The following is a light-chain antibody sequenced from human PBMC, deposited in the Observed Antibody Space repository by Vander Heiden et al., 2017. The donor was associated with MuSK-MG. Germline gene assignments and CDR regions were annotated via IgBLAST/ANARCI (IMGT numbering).Light chain of an antibody. J-gene: IGKJ2*01. CDR2: WAS. V-gene: IGKV4-1*01. Sequence: DIVMTQSPDSLAVSLVERATINCKAIQSVYYIVHDKNYLACYQQKPGRPPKSLIYWASGGDARVSGSVSGSGSDTDFTRAEGGVEGDDVGVYYCQKFHSFGQGTKVEIK. CDR1: QSVYYIVHDKNY. CDR3: QKFHS.